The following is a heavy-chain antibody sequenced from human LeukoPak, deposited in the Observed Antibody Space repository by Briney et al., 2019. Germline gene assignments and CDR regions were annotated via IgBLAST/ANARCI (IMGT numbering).Heavy chain of an antibody. CDR2: IIPIFGTA. Sequence: ASVKVSCKASGGTFSSYAISWVRQAPGQGLEWMGGIIPIFGTANYAQKFQGRVTITADESTSTAYMELSSLRSEDTAVYYCARAFLAGYCSSTSCYNFDYWGQGTLVTVSS. CDR1: GGTFSSYA. J-gene: IGHJ4*02. CDR3: ARAFLAGYCSSTSCYNFDY. D-gene: IGHD2-2*02. V-gene: IGHV1-69*13.